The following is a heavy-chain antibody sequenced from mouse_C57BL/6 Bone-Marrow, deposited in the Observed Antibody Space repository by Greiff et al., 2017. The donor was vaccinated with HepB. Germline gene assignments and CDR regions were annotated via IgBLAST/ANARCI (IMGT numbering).Heavy chain of an antibody. D-gene: IGHD2-5*01. CDR2: ISNLAYSI. V-gene: IGHV5-15*01. J-gene: IGHJ3*01. CDR3: ARCYYSNYGFAY. CDR1: GFTFSDYG. Sequence: EVKVVESGGGLVQPGGSLKLSCAASGFTFSDYGMAWVRQAPRKGPEWVAFISNLAYSIYYADTVTGRFTISRENAKNTLYLEMSSLRSEDTAMYYCARCYYSNYGFAYWGQGTLVTVSA.